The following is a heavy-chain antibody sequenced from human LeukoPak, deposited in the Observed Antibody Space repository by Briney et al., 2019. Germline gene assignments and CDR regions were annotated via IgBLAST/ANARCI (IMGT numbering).Heavy chain of an antibody. CDR1: GGSISSYY. V-gene: IGHV4-59*08. CDR3: ARLSYSRGWAIDY. Sequence: SETLSLTCSVSGGSISSYYWSWIGHPPGQALEGIGYIYYSGSTNYNSSLKSRVTISVDTSKNQFSLKLSSVTAADTAVYYCARLSYSRGWAIDYWGQGTLVTVSS. D-gene: IGHD6-19*01. J-gene: IGHJ4*02. CDR2: IYYSGST.